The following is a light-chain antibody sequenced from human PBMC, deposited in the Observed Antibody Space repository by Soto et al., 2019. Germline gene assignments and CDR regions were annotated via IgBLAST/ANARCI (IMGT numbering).Light chain of an antibody. CDR3: HLYNTYSPT. J-gene: IGKJ2*01. CDR2: KAS. CDR1: QTIGTW. V-gene: IGKV1-5*03. Sequence: DIQLTQSPSTLSASVGDRVIITCRASQTIGTWLAWYQERPGKATKLLIYKASTLERGVPSRFSGSGSGTEFTLSISNLQPEGFATYYCHLYNTYSPTLGQGTKLDI.